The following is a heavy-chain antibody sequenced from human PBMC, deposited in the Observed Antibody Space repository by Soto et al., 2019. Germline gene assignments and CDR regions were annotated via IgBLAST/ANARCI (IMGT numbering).Heavy chain of an antibody. D-gene: IGHD6-19*01. CDR2: INQDGGVT. Sequence: PGWSLRLSCLASVFTFISSFMGWSRQAPGKGLEWVANINQDGGVTYYVDSVEGRFTISRDNTKDSLYLQMNSLRGEDTAIYYCARYYRGSGRYFFDYWGQGTPVTVSS. J-gene: IGHJ4*02. V-gene: IGHV3-7*03. CDR3: ARYYRGSGRYFFDY. CDR1: VFTFISSF.